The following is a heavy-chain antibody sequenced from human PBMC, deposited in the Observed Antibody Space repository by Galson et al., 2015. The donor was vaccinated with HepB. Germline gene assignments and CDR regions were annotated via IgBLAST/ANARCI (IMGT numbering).Heavy chain of an antibody. CDR2: IIPIFGTA. V-gene: IGHV1-69*13. J-gene: IGHJ3*02. Sequence: SVKVSCKASGGTFSSYAISWVRQAPGQGLEWMGGIIPIFGTANYAQKFQGRVTITADESTSTAYMELSSLRSEDTAVYYCARDRSDRVVVLPAATVGPGIDAFDIWGQGTMVTVSS. CDR1: GGTFSSYA. D-gene: IGHD2-2*01. CDR3: ARDRSDRVVVLPAATVGPGIDAFDI.